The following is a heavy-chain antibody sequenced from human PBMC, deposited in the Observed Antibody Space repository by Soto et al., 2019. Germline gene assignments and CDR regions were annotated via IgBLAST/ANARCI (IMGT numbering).Heavy chain of an antibody. CDR3: AKDLIIPYSSSWYIITGILD. CDR1: GFTFSSYA. V-gene: IGHV3-23*01. CDR2: ISGSGGST. J-gene: IGHJ4*02. D-gene: IGHD6-13*01. Sequence: PGGSLRLSCAASGFTFSSYAMSWVRQAPGKGLEWVSAISGSGGSTYYADSVKGRFTISRDNSKSTLYLQMNSLRAEDTAVYYCAKDLIIPYSSSWYIITGILDWGQGTLVTVSS.